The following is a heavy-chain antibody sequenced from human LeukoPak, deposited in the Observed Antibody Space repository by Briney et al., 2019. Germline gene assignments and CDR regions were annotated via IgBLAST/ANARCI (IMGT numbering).Heavy chain of an antibody. D-gene: IGHD5-24*01. Sequence: PGGSLRLSCAASGFTFSGSAMHWVRQASGKGLEWVGRIRSKANSYATAYAASVKGRFTISRDDSKNTAYLQMNSLKTEDTAVYYCTRHVRREMATDYWGQGTLVTVSS. CDR3: TRHVRREMATDY. CDR1: GFTFSGSA. J-gene: IGHJ4*02. CDR2: IRSKANSYAT. V-gene: IGHV3-73*01.